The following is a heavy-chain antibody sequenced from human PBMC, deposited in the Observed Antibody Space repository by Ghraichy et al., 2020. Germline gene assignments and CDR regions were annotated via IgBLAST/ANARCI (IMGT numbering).Heavy chain of an antibody. CDR3: ARGKHCTSTSCSFGQ. V-gene: IGHV4-4*07. D-gene: IGHD2-2*01. CDR1: GGSISGNY. J-gene: IGHJ4*02. Sequence: SETLSLTCSVSGGSISGNYWSWIRQPAGKGLEWIGRIYSSGSTNYNPSLKGRVTMSVDTSKNQFSLKVTSVTAADTAVYYCARGKHCTSTSCSFGQWGQGTLVTVAS. CDR2: IYSSGST.